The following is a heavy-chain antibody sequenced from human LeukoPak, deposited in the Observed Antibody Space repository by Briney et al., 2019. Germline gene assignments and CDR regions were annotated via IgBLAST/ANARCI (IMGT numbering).Heavy chain of an antibody. CDR2: ISAYNGNT. J-gene: IGHJ3*02. V-gene: IGHV1-18*01. Sequence: ASVKVSCKASGYTFTSYGISWVRQAPGQGLEGMGWISAYNGNTNYAQKLQGRVTMTTDTSTSTAYMELRSLRSDDTAVYYCARDLRGDPMVRGVIHDAFDIWGQGTMVTVSS. D-gene: IGHD3-10*01. CDR1: GYTFTSYG. CDR3: ARDLRGDPMVRGVIHDAFDI.